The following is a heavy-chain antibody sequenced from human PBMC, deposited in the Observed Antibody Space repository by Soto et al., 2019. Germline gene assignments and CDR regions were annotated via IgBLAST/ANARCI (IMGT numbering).Heavy chain of an antibody. V-gene: IGHV1-8*01. D-gene: IGHD5-18*01. CDR3: ASSQLWSHPILGFDP. J-gene: IGHJ5*02. Sequence: GASVKVSCKASGYTFTSYDINWVRQATGQGLEWMGWMNPNSGNTGYAQKFQGRVTMTRDTSTSTVYMELSSLRSEDTAVYYCASSQLWSHPILGFDPWGQGTLVTVSS. CDR2: MNPNSGNT. CDR1: GYTFTSYD.